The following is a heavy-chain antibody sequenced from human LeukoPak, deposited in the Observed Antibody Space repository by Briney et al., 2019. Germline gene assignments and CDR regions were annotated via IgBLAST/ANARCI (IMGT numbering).Heavy chain of an antibody. CDR3: ARGSSDYDFRSGLFISRLSPNSMDV. D-gene: IGHD3-3*01. Sequence: ASVKVSCKASGYTFTSYGISWVRQAPGQGLEWMGWISAYNGNTNYAQKLQGRVTMTTDTSTSTAYMELRSLRSDDTAVYYCARGSSDYDFRSGLFISRLSPNSMDVWGQGTTVTVSS. V-gene: IGHV1-18*01. J-gene: IGHJ6*02. CDR2: ISAYNGNT. CDR1: GYTFTSYG.